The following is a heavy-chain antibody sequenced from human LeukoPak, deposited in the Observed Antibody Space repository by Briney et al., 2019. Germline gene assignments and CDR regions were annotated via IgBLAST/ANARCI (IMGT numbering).Heavy chain of an antibody. D-gene: IGHD1-26*01. CDR3: ARKGTKWEHIY. CDR1: GFSLSTTGMR. Sequence: SGPALVDPTQTLTLTCTFSGFSLSTTGMRVTWIRQPPGMALEWLARIDSYDDKFYSTSLKTRVTISKDTLKHQRALRITYMHPVDTATYFCARKGTKWEHIYWGQGTLVTVSS. J-gene: IGHJ4*02. CDR2: IDSYDDK. V-gene: IGHV2-70*04.